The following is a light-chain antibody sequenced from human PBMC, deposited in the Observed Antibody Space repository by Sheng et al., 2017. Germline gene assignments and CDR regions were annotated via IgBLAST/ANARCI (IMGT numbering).Light chain of an antibody. Sequence: DIQMTQSPPSLSASVGDRVTITCRASQDISHYLAWFQLKPGKAPKSLIYGASSLESGVPSKFSGSGSGTDFTLTISSLQPEDFATYYCQQYYTTPWTFGQGTKVDIK. CDR2: GAS. J-gene: IGKJ1*01. V-gene: IGKV1-16*02. CDR3: QQYYTTPWT. CDR1: QDISHY.